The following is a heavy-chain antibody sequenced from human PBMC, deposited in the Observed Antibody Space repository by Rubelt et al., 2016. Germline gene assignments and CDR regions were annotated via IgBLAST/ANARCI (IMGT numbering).Heavy chain of an antibody. CDR2: ISAYNGNT. V-gene: IGHV1-18*01. D-gene: IGHD6-6*01. Sequence: QVQLVQSGAEVKKPGASVKVSCKASGYTFTSYGISWVRQAPGHGLEWMGWISAYNGNTNYAQKVQGRVTTTTETSTSTAYMELRSLRSDDTAVYYCARDRIRIAARQGWYFDLWGRGTLVTVSS. CDR3: ARDRIRIAARQGWYFDL. CDR1: GYTFTSYG. J-gene: IGHJ2*01.